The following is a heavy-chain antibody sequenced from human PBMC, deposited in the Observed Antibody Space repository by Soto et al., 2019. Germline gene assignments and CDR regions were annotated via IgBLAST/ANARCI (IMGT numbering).Heavy chain of an antibody. CDR3: ASDQESTTYDY. CDR1: GGSINNFY. D-gene: IGHD1-1*01. CDR2: ISYSGTT. J-gene: IGHJ4*02. Sequence: QVQLQESGPGLVKPSETLSLTCTVSGGSINNFYWSWIRQPPGKGLGRIWYISYSGTTNYNSTLKGRVTIAADTSQNHFSLKSSSVTAADTYVYYCASDQESTTYDYWGQGTLVTVSS. V-gene: IGHV4-59*08.